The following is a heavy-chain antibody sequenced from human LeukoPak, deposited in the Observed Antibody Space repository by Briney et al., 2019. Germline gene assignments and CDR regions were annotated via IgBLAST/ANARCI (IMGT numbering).Heavy chain of an antibody. CDR2: INISGRT. V-gene: IGHV4-4*07. J-gene: IGHJ2*01. CDR3: ARHLVLDGGNHWYFDL. CDR1: GGSISSHY. D-gene: IGHD1-14*01. Sequence: SETLSLTCTVSGGSISSHYWSWIRQPAGKGLEWIGRINISGRTNYNPSLKSRVTMSVETSKNQFSLRLSSVTAADTAVYYCARHLVLDGGNHWYFDLWGCGTLGTVSS.